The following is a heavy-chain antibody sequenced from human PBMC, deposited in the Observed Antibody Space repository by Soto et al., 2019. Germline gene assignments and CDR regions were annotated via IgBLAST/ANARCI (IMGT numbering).Heavy chain of an antibody. CDR3: AKVLLSKVGYFDF. Sequence: EVQLLESGGGLVQPGGSLRLSCAASGFTFDNYAMIWVRQAPGKGLEWVSAISGDGDHTYYADSVKGRFTISTDTPKKPLYLQMNSLRAEDTDVYCCAKVLLSKVGYFDFWGEGTLVTVSS. D-gene: IGHD4-4*01. CDR1: GFTFDNYA. V-gene: IGHV3-23*01. CDR2: ISGDGDHT. J-gene: IGHJ4*02.